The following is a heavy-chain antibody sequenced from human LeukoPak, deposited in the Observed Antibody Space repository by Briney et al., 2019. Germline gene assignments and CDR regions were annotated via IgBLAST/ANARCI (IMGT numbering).Heavy chain of an antibody. J-gene: IGHJ4*02. CDR3: ARDRAGTCDY. V-gene: IGHV4-31*03. CDR1: GGSISSGGYY. D-gene: IGHD6-19*01. CDR2: IYYSGST. Sequence: SQTLSLTCTVSGGSISSGGYYWSWIRQHPGKGLEWIGYIYYSGSTNYNPSLKSRVTISVDTSKNQFSLKLSSVTAADTAVYYCARDRAGTCDYWGQGTLVTVSS.